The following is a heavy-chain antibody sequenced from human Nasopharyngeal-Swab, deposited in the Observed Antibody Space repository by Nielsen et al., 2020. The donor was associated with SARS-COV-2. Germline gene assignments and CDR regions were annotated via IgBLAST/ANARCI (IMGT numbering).Heavy chain of an antibody. CDR3: ARGLNGHWWLRWNGRPFDY. Sequence: SETLSLTCTVSGGSISSSSYYWSWIRQPPGKGLEWIGEINHSGSTNYNPSLKSRVTISVDTSKNQFSLKLSSVTAADTAVYYCARGLNGHWWLRWNGRPFDYWGQGTLVTVSS. J-gene: IGHJ4*02. CDR2: INHSGST. CDR1: GGSISSSSYY. V-gene: IGHV4-39*07. D-gene: IGHD5-12*01.